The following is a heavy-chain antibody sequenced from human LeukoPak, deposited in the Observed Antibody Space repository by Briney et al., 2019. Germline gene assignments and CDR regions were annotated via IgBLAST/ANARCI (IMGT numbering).Heavy chain of an antibody. CDR1: GYTFTSYD. D-gene: IGHD3-10*01. V-gene: IGHV1-8*01. CDR2: MNPNSGNI. CDR3: ARSHGSGSYYTYYFDY. Sequence: WASVKVSCKASGYTFTSYDINWVRQATGQGLEWMGWMNPNSGNIGYAQKFQGRVTMTRNTSISTAYMELSSLRSEDTAVYYCARSHGSGSYYTYYFDYWGQGTLVTVSS. J-gene: IGHJ4*02.